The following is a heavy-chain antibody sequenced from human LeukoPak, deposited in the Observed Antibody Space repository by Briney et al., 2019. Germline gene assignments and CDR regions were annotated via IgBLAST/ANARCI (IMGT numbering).Heavy chain of an antibody. J-gene: IGHJ4*02. Sequence: ETLSLTCTVSGDSISSSTYYWGWVRQAPGKGLEWVSAISGSGGSTYYADSVKGRFTISRDNSKNTLYLQMNSLRAEDTAVYYCAKQTGRGVRDYYDSSGYDYWGQGTLVTVSS. V-gene: IGHV3-23*01. CDR1: GDSISSSTYY. CDR2: ISGSGGST. D-gene: IGHD3-22*01. CDR3: AKQTGRGVRDYYDSSGYDY.